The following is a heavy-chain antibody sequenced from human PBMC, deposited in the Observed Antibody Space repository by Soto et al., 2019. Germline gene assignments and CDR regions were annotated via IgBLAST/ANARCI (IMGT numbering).Heavy chain of an antibody. J-gene: IGHJ5*02. Sequence: QEQLVESGGGVVKPGGSLRLSCAASGFSFSDYDMSWIRQAPGKGLECVAYISSSGNSIHYADSVKGRFTVSRDNAKNSLYLHMNSLTADDTVMYYFVRDADYGGTNIWFDPWGQGTLVTVSS. D-gene: IGHD4-17*01. CDR3: VRDADYGGTNIWFDP. CDR2: ISSSGNSI. V-gene: IGHV3-11*01. CDR1: GFSFSDYD.